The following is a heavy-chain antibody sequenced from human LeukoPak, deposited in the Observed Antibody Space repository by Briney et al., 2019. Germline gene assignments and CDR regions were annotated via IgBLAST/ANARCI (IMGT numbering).Heavy chain of an antibody. V-gene: IGHV3-23*01. CDR3: ARVSGTIQIWPQPFGDGMGV. J-gene: IGHJ6*02. CDR2: ISGSGHRT. Sequence: GGSLRLSCAASRFTFSSYVMSWGRQAPGKGLEYVSAISGSGHRTYYADSVKGRFTISRDNSKNTLYLQMNSLTAEDTAVYYCARVSGTIQIWPQPFGDGMGVWGQGTTVTVSS. D-gene: IGHD5-18*01. CDR1: RFTFSSYV.